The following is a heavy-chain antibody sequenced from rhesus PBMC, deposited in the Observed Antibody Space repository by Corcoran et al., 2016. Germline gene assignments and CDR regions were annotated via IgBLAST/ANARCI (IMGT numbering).Heavy chain of an antibody. CDR2: FYDSGSST. CDR3: ASGPPPPGAGTTR. Sequence: QLQLQESGPGLVKPSETLSVTCAVSGGSISSSYWSWIRQAPGKGLEWIGYFYDSGSSTNYNPSLKCRVTLLEDTAKNQLSLKLRSVTAADTAVYFCASGPPPPGAGTTRWGQGVLVTVSS. J-gene: IGHJ4*01. D-gene: IGHD1-20*01. CDR1: GGSISSSY. V-gene: IGHV4-169*02.